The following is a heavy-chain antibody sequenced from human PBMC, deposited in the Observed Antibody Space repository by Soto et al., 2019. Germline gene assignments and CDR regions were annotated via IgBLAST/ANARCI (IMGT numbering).Heavy chain of an antibody. CDR2: IYPGDSDT. CDR1: GDSFSNYW. V-gene: IGHV5-51*01. CDR3: AGHHNTFWSGYFRRGWFDT. D-gene: IGHD3-3*01. J-gene: IGHJ5*02. Sequence: PGESLKISCKGSGDSFSNYWIAWVRQMPGKGLEWMGIIYPGDSDTRYSPSFQGQVTISADTSINTVYLQWSSLKASDTAMYYCAGHHNTFWSGYFRRGWFDTWGQGTLVTVSS.